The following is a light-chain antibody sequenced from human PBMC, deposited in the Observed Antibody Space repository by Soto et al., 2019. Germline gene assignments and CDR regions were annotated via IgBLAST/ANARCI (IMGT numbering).Light chain of an antibody. CDR1: QGISSY. CDR3: QQLNSYPLT. J-gene: IGKJ4*01. Sequence: DIQLTQSPSFLSASVGDRVIITCRASQGISSYLAWYQQKPGKAPNLLIYAASTLQSGVPSRFSGSGSETDFTLTTSRLQPEDCATYYCQQLNSYPLTFGGGTKVEIK. V-gene: IGKV1-9*01. CDR2: AAS.